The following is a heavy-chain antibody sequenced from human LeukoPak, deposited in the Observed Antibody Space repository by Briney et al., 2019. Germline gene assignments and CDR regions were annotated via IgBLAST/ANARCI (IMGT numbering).Heavy chain of an antibody. CDR3: ARDADWAGAFDI. CDR1: GFTVSRNY. V-gene: IGHV3-53*01. Sequence: GGSLRLSCAASGFTVSRNYMSWVRQAPGQGLEWVSVIYSGGSTYYADSVKGRFTISRDNSKNTLYLQMNSLRAEDTAVYYCARDADWAGAFDIWGQGTMVTVSS. CDR2: IYSGGST. D-gene: IGHD3/OR15-3a*01. J-gene: IGHJ3*02.